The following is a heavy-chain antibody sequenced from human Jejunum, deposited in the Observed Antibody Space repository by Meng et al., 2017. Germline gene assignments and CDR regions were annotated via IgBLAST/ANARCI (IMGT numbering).Heavy chain of an antibody. D-gene: IGHD6-19*01. CDR2: ISRGINAGTT. Sequence: GGSLRLSCVVSGFTFNNFAMSWVRQAPGKGPEWVSSISRGINAGTTYYADSVKGRFTIFKYSSKNTLTLEMNNLRAEDTAVYFCAKSAVDSGWAYYFDYWGQGTRVTGSS. CDR1: GFTFNNFA. V-gene: IGHV3-23*01. J-gene: IGHJ4*02. CDR3: AKSAVDSGWAYYFDY.